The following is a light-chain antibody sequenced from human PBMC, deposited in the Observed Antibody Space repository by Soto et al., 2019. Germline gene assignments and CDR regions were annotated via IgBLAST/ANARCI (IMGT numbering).Light chain of an antibody. CDR1: SSDLGNYDY. J-gene: IGLJ2*01. Sequence: QSALTQPASVSGSPGQSITISCSGTSSDLGNYDYVSWYQNHPGTAPKLMIYDVSHRPSGVSSRFSGSKSGNTASLTISGLQAEDEADYYCSSYSNINTPVVFGGGTKLTVL. CDR3: SSYSNINTPVV. V-gene: IGLV2-14*03. CDR2: DVS.